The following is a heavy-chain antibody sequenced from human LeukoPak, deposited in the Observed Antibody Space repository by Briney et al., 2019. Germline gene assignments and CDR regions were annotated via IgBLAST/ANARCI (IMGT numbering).Heavy chain of an antibody. V-gene: IGHV3-7*03. CDR2: IKQDGSEK. Sequence: GGSLRLSCAASGFTFSRYWMSWVRQAPGKGLEWVANIKQDGSEKHYVDAVKGRFIISRDNAQNSLYLQMNSLRVDDTAVYYCARKAYGLDVWGKGTTVTVSS. J-gene: IGHJ6*04. CDR3: ARKAYGLDV. CDR1: GFTFSRYW.